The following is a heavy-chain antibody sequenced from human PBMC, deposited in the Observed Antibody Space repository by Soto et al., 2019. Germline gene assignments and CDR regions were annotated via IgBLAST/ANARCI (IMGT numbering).Heavy chain of an antibody. CDR1: GFTFSSYG. CDR3: ARGMGYYYYYGMAV. V-gene: IGHV3-33*01. CDR2: IWYDGSNK. J-gene: IGHJ6*02. Sequence: QVQLVESGGGVVQPGRSLRLSCAASGFTFSSYGMHWVRQAPGKGLEWVAVIWYDGSNKYYADSVKGRFTISRDNSKNTLYLQMNSLRAEERAVYYCARGMGYYYYYGMAVWGQGTTVTVSS.